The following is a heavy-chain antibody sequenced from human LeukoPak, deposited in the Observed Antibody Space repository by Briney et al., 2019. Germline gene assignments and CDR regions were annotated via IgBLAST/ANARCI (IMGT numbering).Heavy chain of an antibody. D-gene: IGHD4-17*01. Sequence: SQTLSLTCAVSGDSISFDAFYWNWIRQAPGKGPEWIGNIYRGRTRLNPSLASRVTISLDMSKKQVSLSLTSVTAADTAMYYCAREGEYGASYYWGQGTLVSVS. CDR1: GDSISFDAFY. CDR3: AREGEYGASYY. V-gene: IGHV4-30-2*01. J-gene: IGHJ4*02. CDR2: IYRGRT.